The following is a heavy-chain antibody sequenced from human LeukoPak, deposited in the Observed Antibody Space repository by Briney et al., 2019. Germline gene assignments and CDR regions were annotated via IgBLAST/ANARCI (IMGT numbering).Heavy chain of an antibody. CDR1: GGSISSGSYY. CDR2: IYTRGST. J-gene: IGHJ3*02. CDR3: ARQGSSSWYKAFDI. Sequence: SQTLSLTCTVSGGSISSGSYYWSWIRLPAGKGLEWIGRIYTRGSTNYNPSLKSRVTISVDTSKNQFSLKLSSVTAADTAVYYCARQGSSSWYKAFDIWGQGTMVTVSS. V-gene: IGHV4-61*02. D-gene: IGHD6-13*01.